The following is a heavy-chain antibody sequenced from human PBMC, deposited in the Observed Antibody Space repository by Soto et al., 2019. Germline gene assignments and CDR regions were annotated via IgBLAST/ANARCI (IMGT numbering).Heavy chain of an antibody. Sequence: EVQLLESGGGLVQPGGSLRLSCAASGFTFSSYAMSWVRQAPGKGLEWVPAITGTGGSTYYADSVKGRFTVSRDNYKNTLYLQMNSRRGEDTAVYYCGENLYSSGDIHYGMDVWGQGTTVTVSS. J-gene: IGHJ6*02. V-gene: IGHV3-23*01. D-gene: IGHD6-19*01. CDR1: GFTFSSYA. CDR2: ITGTGGST. CDR3: GENLYSSGDIHYGMDV.